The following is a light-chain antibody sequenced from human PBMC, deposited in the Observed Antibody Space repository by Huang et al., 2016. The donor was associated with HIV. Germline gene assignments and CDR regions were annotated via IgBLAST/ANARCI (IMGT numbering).Light chain of an antibody. CDR3: QQSHSIPKT. Sequence: DIQMTQSPSSLSASVGDRVTITCRASNNISSFLNWYQQKPGRALKLLIYAAYGLHSGGPSRCSGSGSGTDFTLTINKLQPEDFATFYCQQSHSIPKTFGQGTKVEIK. CDR1: NNISSF. CDR2: AAY. V-gene: IGKV1-39*01. J-gene: IGKJ1*01.